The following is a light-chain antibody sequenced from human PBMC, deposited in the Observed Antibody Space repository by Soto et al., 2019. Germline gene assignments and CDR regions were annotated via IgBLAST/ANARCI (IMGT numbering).Light chain of an antibody. Sequence: QSVLTQPPSASGTPGQGVTISCSGSSSNIGSNSVNWYQQLPGTAPKPLIYANDHRPSGVPDRFSGSKSGTSASLAISGLKSEDEAHYHCAAWDDSLNGLVFGGGTKLTVL. CDR1: SSNIGSNS. V-gene: IGLV1-44*01. CDR3: AAWDDSLNGLV. CDR2: AND. J-gene: IGLJ2*01.